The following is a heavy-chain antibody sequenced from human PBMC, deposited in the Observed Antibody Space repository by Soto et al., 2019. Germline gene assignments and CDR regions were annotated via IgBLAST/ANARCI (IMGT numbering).Heavy chain of an antibody. CDR1: GYTFTSYG. D-gene: IGHD3-3*01. J-gene: IGHJ6*02. V-gene: IGHV1-18*04. CDR3: AREDHYYDFWSGYTTYYYYGMDV. CDR2: ISAYNGNT. Sequence: GASVKVSCKASGYTFTSYGISWVRQAPGQGLEWMGWISAYNGNTNYAQKLQGRVTMTTDTSTSTAYMELRSLRSDDTAVYYCAREDHYYDFWSGYTTYYYYGMDVWGQGTTVTVSS.